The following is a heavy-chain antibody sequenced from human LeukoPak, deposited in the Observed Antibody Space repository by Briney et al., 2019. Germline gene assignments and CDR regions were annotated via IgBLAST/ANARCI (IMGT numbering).Heavy chain of an antibody. D-gene: IGHD5-18*01. J-gene: IGHJ5*02. CDR3: ARLGIQPINWFDP. CDR2: IYNSGST. CDR1: GGSISSSY. Sequence: SETLSLTCTVSGGSISSSYWSWIRQPPGKGLEWIGYIYNSGSTNYNPSLKSRVTISVDTSKNQFSLKLTSVTAADTAVYYCARLGIQPINWFDPWGQGTLVTVSS. V-gene: IGHV4-59*08.